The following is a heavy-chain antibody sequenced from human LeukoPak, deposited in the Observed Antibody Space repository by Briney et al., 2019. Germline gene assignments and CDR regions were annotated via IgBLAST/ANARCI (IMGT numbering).Heavy chain of an antibody. CDR1: GFTFSSYS. CDR2: ISSSSSYI. D-gene: IGHD3-22*01. J-gene: IGHJ3*02. Sequence: GGSLRLSCAASGFTFSSYSMNWVRQAPGKGLEWVSSISSSSSYIYYADSVKDRFTISRDNAKNSLYLQMNSLRAEDTAVYYCAREAPGYYDAFDIWGQGTMVTVSS. CDR3: AREAPGYYDAFDI. V-gene: IGHV3-21*01.